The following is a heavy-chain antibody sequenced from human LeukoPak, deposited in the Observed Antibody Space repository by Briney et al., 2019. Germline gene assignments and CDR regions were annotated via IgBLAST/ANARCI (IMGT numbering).Heavy chain of an antibody. V-gene: IGHV3-74*01. Sequence: SCXASGFTFSRYWMDWVRHAAGKGLVWVSRINSDGSSTSYADSVKGRFTISRHNAKNTLYLQMNSLRAEDTAVYYCARGKGSGYSPTLDYWGQGTLVTVSS. D-gene: IGHD3-22*01. J-gene: IGHJ4*02. CDR3: ARGKGSGYSPTLDY. CDR1: GFTFSRYW. CDR2: INSDGSST.